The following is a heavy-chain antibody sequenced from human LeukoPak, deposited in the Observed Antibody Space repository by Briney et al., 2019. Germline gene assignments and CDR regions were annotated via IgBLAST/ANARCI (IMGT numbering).Heavy chain of an antibody. V-gene: IGHV4-34*01. CDR2: INHSGST. J-gene: IGHJ2*01. Sequence: SETLSLTCAVYGGSFSGYYWSWIRQPPGKGLEWIGEINHSGSTNYNPSLKSRVTISVDTSKNQFPLKLSSVTAADTAVYYCAREDWYFDLWGRGTLVTVSS. CDR1: GGSFSGYY. CDR3: AREDWYFDL.